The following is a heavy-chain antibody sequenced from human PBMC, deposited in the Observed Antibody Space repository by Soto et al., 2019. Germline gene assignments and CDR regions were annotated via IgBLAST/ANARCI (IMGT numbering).Heavy chain of an antibody. V-gene: IGHV1-69*12. J-gene: IGHJ4*02. D-gene: IGHD1-26*01. Sequence: QVQLLQSGAEVKKPGSSVMLSCKASGGTFSTYTLSWVRQAPGQGLEWMGGIVPAFGATNYAQKFQGRVTITADESTSTAYMELSSLRSEDTALYYCARRGEEYGAYYFACWGQGTLVTVSS. CDR2: IVPAFGAT. CDR3: ARRGEEYGAYYFAC. CDR1: GGTFSTYT.